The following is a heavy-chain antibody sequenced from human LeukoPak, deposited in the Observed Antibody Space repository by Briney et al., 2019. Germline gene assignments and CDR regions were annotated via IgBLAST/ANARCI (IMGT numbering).Heavy chain of an antibody. CDR3: ARRSSTWSFDY. Sequence: PSETLSLTCAVYGGSFSGYYWSWIRQPPGKGLEWIGEINHSGSTNYNPSLKSRVTIFVDTSKNQFSLKLSSVTAADTAVYYCARRSSTWSFDYWGQGTLVTVSS. CDR2: INHSGST. D-gene: IGHD6-13*01. J-gene: IGHJ4*02. V-gene: IGHV4-34*01. CDR1: GGSFSGYY.